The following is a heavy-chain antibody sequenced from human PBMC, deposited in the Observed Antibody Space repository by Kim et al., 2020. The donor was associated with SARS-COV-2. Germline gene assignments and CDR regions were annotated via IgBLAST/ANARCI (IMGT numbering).Heavy chain of an antibody. D-gene: IGHD3-22*01. J-gene: IGHJ4*02. CDR3: ARTVQYYYDSSGLFDY. Sequence: KFQVRATITADKSTSTAYMELSSLRSEDTAVYYCARTVQYYYDSSGLFDYWGQGTLVTVSS. V-gene: IGHV1-69*02.